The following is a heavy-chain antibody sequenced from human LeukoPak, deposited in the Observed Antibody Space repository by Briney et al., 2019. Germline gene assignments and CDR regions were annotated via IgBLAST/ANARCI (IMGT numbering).Heavy chain of an antibody. CDR3: ARHGGSYSSRSSFDP. CDR2: IYYSGTT. Sequence: SETLSLTCTVSGDSISGFYWSWIRQPPGKGLEWLAYIYYSGTTNYNPSLKSRVTVSVDTSNNQFSPKLDSVTAADTAVYYCARHGGSYSSRSSFDPWGQGTLVTVSS. D-gene: IGHD1-26*01. V-gene: IGHV4-59*08. J-gene: IGHJ5*02. CDR1: GDSISGFY.